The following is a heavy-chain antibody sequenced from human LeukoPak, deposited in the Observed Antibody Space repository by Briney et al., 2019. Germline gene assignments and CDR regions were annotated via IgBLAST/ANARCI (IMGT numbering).Heavy chain of an antibody. V-gene: IGHV3-74*01. J-gene: IGHJ3*02. D-gene: IGHD1-26*01. CDR1: GFTFSSYW. CDR2: INSDGSTT. Sequence: GVSLRLSCAASGFTFSSYWMHWVRQAPGKGLVWVSRINSDGSTTSYADSVKGRFTISRDNAKNTLYLQMNSLRAEDTAVYYCARRGATRVAFDIWGQGTMVTVSS. CDR3: ARRGATRVAFDI.